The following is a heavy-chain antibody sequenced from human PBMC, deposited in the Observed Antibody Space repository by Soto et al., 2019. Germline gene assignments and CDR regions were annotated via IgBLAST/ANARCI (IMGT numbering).Heavy chain of an antibody. D-gene: IGHD2-15*01. CDR1: GYTFTSYA. CDR2: INAGNGNT. V-gene: IGHV1-3*01. Sequence: QVQLVQSGAEVKKPGASVKVSCKASGYTFTSYAMHWVRQAPGQRLEWMGWINAGNGNTKYSQKFQGRVTITRDTYASTAYMELSSLRSEDTSVYYGARGPGGPDGPGDYWGQGTLVNVSS. J-gene: IGHJ4*02. CDR3: ARGPGGPDGPGDY.